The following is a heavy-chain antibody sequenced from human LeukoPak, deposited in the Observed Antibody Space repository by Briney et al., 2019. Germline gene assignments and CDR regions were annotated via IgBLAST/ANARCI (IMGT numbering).Heavy chain of an antibody. CDR1: GGTFSSYA. D-gene: IGHD1-1*01. J-gene: IGHJ1*01. CDR3: ARPPYDHAEYFQH. CDR2: IIPIFGTA. V-gene: IGHV1-69*13. Sequence: SVEVSCKASGGTFSSYAISWVRQAPGQGLEWMGGIIPIFGTANYAQKFQGRVTITADESTSTAYMELSSLRSEDTAVYYCARPPYDHAEYFQHWGQGTQVTVSS.